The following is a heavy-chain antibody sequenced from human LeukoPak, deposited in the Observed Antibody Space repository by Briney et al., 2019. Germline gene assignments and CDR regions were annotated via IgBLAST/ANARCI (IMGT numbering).Heavy chain of an antibody. J-gene: IGHJ4*02. V-gene: IGHV4-59*08. Sequence: SETLSLTCTVSGGSINNYYWSWIRQPPGKGLEWIGYIYYSGSTNYNPSLKSRVTISVDTSKNQLSLKLSSVTAADTAVYYCARQVYSGTHYFDYWGQGTLVTVSS. CDR3: ARQVYSGTHYFDY. D-gene: IGHD1-26*01. CDR1: GGSINNYY. CDR2: IYYSGST.